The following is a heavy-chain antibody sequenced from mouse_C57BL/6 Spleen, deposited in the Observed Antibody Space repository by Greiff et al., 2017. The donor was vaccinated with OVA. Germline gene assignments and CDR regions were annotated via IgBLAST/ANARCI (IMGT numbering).Heavy chain of an antibody. CDR2: IDPSDSYT. J-gene: IGHJ3*01. CDR1: GYTFTSYW. D-gene: IGHD1-1*01. CDR3: ARWRTDTGWFAY. Sequence: QVQLQQPGAELVMPGASVKLSCKASGYTFTSYWMHWVKQRPGQGLEWIGEIDPSDSYTNYNQKFKGKSTVTVDKSSSTAYMQLSSLTSEDSAVYYCARWRTDTGWFAYWGQGTLVTVSA. V-gene: IGHV1-69*01.